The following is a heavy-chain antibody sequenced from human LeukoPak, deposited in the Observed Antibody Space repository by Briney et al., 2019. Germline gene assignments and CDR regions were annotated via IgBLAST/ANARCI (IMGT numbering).Heavy chain of an antibody. Sequence: GGSLRLSCAASGFTFSSYAMSWVRQAPGKGLEWVSTISGSGGSTYHADSVKRRFTISSDNSKNTLYLQMNSLRAEDTAVYYCAKVSIAAAGTWGQGTLVTVSS. CDR3: AKVSIAAAGT. V-gene: IGHV3-23*01. CDR2: ISGSGGST. CDR1: GFTFSSYA. D-gene: IGHD6-13*01. J-gene: IGHJ5*02.